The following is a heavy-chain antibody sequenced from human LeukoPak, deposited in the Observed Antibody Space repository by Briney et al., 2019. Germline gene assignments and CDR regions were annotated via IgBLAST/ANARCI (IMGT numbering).Heavy chain of an antibody. CDR1: GYTFTGYY. CDR2: INPNSGGT. Sequence: GASVKVSCKASGYTFTGYYIHWVRQAPGQGLEWMGWINPNSGGTNYAQKLQGSVTMTRDTSISTRYMELSRLRSDDTGLYNFAREDGVYSYGYLYYFDYWGQGTLVTVSS. J-gene: IGHJ4*02. CDR3: AREDGVYSYGYLYYFDY. D-gene: IGHD5-18*01. V-gene: IGHV1-2*02.